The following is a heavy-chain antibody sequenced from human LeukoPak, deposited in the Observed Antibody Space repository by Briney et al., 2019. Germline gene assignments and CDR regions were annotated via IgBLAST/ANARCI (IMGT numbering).Heavy chain of an antibody. CDR1: GDSISSYY. CDR3: ARSSYYYDSNRAAFDI. D-gene: IGHD3-22*01. V-gene: IGHV4-59*01. CDR2: IYYSGST. Sequence: SETLSLTCTVTGDSISSYYWSWIRQPPGRGLEWIGYIYYSGSTNYNPSLKSRVTISVGTSKNQFSLKLSSVTAADTAVYYCARSSYYYDSNRAAFDIWGQGTMVTVSS. J-gene: IGHJ3*02.